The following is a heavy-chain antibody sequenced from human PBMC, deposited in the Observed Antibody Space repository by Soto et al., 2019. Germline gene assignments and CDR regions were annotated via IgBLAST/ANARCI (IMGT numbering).Heavy chain of an antibody. CDR3: ARDRGEVVVDATWGDY. V-gene: IGHV3-33*01. CDR2: IWYDGSNK. CDR1: GFTFSSYG. D-gene: IGHD2-15*01. J-gene: IGHJ4*02. Sequence: QVQLVESGGGVVQPGRSLRLSCAASGFTFSSYGMHWVRQAPGKGLEWVAVIWYDGSNKYYADSVKGRFTISRDNSKNPLILHITGPRAGDTALYYGARDRGEVVVDATWGDYGGQGTLVTVSS.